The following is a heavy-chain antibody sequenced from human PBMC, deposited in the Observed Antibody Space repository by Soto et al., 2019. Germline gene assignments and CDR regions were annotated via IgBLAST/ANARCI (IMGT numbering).Heavy chain of an antibody. CDR1: GFTFSNYW. CDR2: VKSDGSST. J-gene: IGHJ4*02. Sequence: LRLSCAASGFTFSNYWMHWVRQGPGKGLVWVARVKSDGSSTSYADSVKGRFTISRDNAKNTLYLQMNSLRVEDTAVYYCAGDNWNSYWGQGTLVTVSS. CDR3: AGDNWNSY. V-gene: IGHV3-74*01. D-gene: IGHD1-1*01.